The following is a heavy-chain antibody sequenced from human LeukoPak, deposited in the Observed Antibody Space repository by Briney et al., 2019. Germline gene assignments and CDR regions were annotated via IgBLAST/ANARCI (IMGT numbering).Heavy chain of an antibody. CDR1: GFTFSSYW. CDR3: ARDNLSLGPGKRVTSD. Sequence: PVGSLRLSCAASGFTFSSYWMRWVRQAPGKGLEWEAYIKQDGSEKYYVDSVKGRFTISRDNAKNSLYLQMNSLRAEDTAVYYCARDNLSLGPGKRVTSDRGQGTLVTVSS. D-gene: IGHD4-17*01. V-gene: IGHV3-7*01. CDR2: IKQDGSEK. J-gene: IGHJ4*02.